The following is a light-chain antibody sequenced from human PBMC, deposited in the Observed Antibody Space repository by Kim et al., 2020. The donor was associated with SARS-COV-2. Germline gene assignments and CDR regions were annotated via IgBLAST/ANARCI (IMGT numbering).Light chain of an antibody. J-gene: IGKJ1*01. V-gene: IGKV3-15*01. CDR3: YQYNTRAPGT. CDR1: QSVSSN. Sequence: EIVMTQSPATLSVSPGERATLSCRASQSVSSNLAWYQHKPGQAPRLLIFGTATRATAIPASFIGSGSGTAFTLTISSLQSEDFAVYYYYQYNTRAPGTFGQGTKVDIK. CDR2: GTA.